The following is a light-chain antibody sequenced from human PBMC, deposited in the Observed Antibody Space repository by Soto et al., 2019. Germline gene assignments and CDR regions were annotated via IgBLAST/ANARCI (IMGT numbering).Light chain of an antibody. CDR2: GAS. CDR1: QSVTFS. CDR3: QQYNDWPLT. Sequence: EKVMTQSPATLSVSPGERATLSCRASQSVTFSLAWYQQKPGQAPRLLIYGASTRATGIPARFSGSGSGTEFTLTISSLQSEDFAIYYCQQYNDWPLTFVGGTRVEIK. J-gene: IGKJ4*01. V-gene: IGKV3D-15*01.